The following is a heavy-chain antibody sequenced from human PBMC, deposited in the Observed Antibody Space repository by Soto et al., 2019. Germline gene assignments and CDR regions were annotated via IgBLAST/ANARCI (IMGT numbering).Heavy chain of an antibody. CDR1: GGSFRGYY. Sequence: SETLSLTCAVYGGSFRGYYWSWIRQPPGKGLEWIGEINHSGSTNYNPSLKSRVTISVDTSKNQFSLKLSSVTAADTAVYYCARGPSKGYCSGGSCYSIRLIAFDIWGQGTMVTVSS. CDR2: INHSGST. D-gene: IGHD2-15*01. V-gene: IGHV4-34*01. J-gene: IGHJ3*02. CDR3: ARGPSKGYCSGGSCYSIRLIAFDI.